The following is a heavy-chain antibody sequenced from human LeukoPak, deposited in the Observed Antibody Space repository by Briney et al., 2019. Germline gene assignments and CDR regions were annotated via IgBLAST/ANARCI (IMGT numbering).Heavy chain of an antibody. CDR2: TYSRSKWYN. D-gene: IGHD3-16*01. CDR1: GDSVSSNSAA. V-gene: IGHV6-1*01. CDR3: ARGGRGGRAFDI. Sequence: SQTLSLTCAISGDSVSSNSAAWNWIRQSPSRGLEWLGRTYSRSKWYNDYAVSAKSRITINPDTSKSQFSLQLNSVTPEGTAVYYCARGGRGGRAFDIWGQGTMLTVSS. J-gene: IGHJ3*02.